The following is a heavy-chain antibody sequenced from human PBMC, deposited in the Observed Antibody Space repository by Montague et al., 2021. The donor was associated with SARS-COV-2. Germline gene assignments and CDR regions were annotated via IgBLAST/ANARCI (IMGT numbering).Heavy chain of an antibody. J-gene: IGHJ6*03. CDR3: ARDATYYDILTGYPAFDYYYYYYMDV. CDR1: GFTFSSYA. V-gene: IGHV3-30*04. CDR2: ISHDGSNK. D-gene: IGHD3-9*01. Sequence: SLSLSCSASGFTFSSYAMHWVRQAPGKGLEWVAVISHDGSNKYYADSVKGRFTISRDNSKNTLYLQINSLRAEDTAVYYCARDATYYDILTGYPAFDYYYYYYMDVWGKGTTVTVSS.